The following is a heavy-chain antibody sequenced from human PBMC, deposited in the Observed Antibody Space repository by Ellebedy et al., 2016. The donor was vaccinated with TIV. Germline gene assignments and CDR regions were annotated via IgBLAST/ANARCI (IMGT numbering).Heavy chain of an antibody. CDR2: ISYDGSNK. Sequence: GGSLRLSCAASGFTFSSYAMHWVRQAPGKGLEWVAVISYDGSNKYYADSVKGRFTTSRDNSKTTLFLQLNSLRAEDTAIYYCAKGGMQYFENWGQGTLVTVAS. CDR3: AKGGMQYFEN. V-gene: IGHV3-30-3*01. CDR1: GFTFSSYA. J-gene: IGHJ4*02. D-gene: IGHD2-8*01.